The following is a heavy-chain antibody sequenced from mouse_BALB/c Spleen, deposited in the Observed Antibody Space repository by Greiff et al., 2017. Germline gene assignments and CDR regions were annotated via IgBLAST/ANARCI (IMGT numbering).Heavy chain of an antibody. CDR3: AYYYGPTDWYFDV. D-gene: IGHD2-1*01. CDR2: ILPGSGST. V-gene: IGHV1-9*01. Sequence: VQLQQSGAELMKPGASVKISCKATGYTFSSYWIEWVKQRPGHGLEWIGEILPGSGSTNYYEKFKGKATFTADTSSNTAYMQLSSLTSEDSAVYYCAYYYGPTDWYFDVWGAGTTVTVSS. CDR1: GYTFSSYW. J-gene: IGHJ1*01.